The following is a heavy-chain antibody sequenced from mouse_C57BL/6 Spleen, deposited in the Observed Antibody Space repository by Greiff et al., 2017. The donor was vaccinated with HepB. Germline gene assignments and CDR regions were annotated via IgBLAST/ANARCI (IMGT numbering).Heavy chain of an antibody. CDR2: IDHSDSYT. Sequence: VQLQQPGAELVMPGASVKLSCKASGYTFTSYWMHWVKQRPGQGLEWIGEIDHSDSYTNYNQKFKGKSTLTVDKSSSTAYMQLSSRTSEDSAVYYCARDYGSSYDYWGQGTTLTVSS. D-gene: IGHD1-1*01. CDR3: ARDYGSSYDY. J-gene: IGHJ2*01. CDR1: GYTFTSYW. V-gene: IGHV1-69*01.